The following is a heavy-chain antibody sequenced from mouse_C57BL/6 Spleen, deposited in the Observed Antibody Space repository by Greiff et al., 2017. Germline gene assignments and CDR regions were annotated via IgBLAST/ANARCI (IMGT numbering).Heavy chain of an antibody. V-gene: IGHV1-53*01. D-gene: IGHD2-5*01. CDR1: GYTFTSYW. CDR3: ARAIVTSYYAMDY. J-gene: IGHJ4*01. Sequence: QVQLQQPGTELVKPGASVKLSCKASGYTFTSYWMHWVKQRPGQGLEWIGNINPSNGGTNYNEKFKSKATLTVDKSSSTAYMQLSSLTSEDSAVYYGARAIVTSYYAMDYWGQGTSVTVSS. CDR2: INPSNGGT.